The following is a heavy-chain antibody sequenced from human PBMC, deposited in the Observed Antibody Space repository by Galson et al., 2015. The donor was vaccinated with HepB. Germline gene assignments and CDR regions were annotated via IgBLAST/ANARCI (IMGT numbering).Heavy chain of an antibody. V-gene: IGHV3-11*01. J-gene: IGHJ3*02. CDR1: GFTFSDYY. D-gene: IGHD3-22*01. CDR3: AGVNYYDSSGLSVDAFDI. CDR2: ISSSGTTI. Sequence: SLRLSCAASGFTFSDYYMSWIRQAPGKGLEWVSYISSSGTTIYYADSLKGRFTISRDNAENTLYLQMNSLRAEDTAVYYCAGVNYYDSSGLSVDAFDIWGQGTMVTVSS.